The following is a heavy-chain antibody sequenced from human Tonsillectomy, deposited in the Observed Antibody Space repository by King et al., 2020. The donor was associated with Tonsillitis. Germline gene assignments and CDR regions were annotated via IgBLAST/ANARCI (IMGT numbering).Heavy chain of an antibody. CDR3: ARGTTATPTSGYNWFDP. CDR1: GFTFSAHT. J-gene: IGHJ5*02. D-gene: IGHD1-1*01. CDR2: ITSSSTYI. V-gene: IGHV3-21*01. Sequence: VQLVESGGGLVKPGGSLRLSCSASGFTFSAHTMNWVRQAPGKGLEWVSSITSSSTYIYYADSVKGRFTISRDNARASLFLQLNSLTAGDTAVYYCARGTTATPTSGYNWFDPWGLGTLVTVSS.